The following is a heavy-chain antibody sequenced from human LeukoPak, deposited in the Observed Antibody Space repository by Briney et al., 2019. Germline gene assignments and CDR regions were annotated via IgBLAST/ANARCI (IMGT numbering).Heavy chain of an antibody. V-gene: IGHV3-30*02. CDR3: AVGSSIAVVERAGY. Sequence: GGSLRLSCAASGFTFSSYAMHWVRQAPGKGLEWVAFIRYDGSNKYYADSVKGRFTISRDNSKNTLYLQMNSLRAEDTAVYYCAVGSSIAVVERAGYWGQGTLVTVSS. D-gene: IGHD2-21*01. J-gene: IGHJ4*02. CDR2: IRYDGSNK. CDR1: GFTFSSYA.